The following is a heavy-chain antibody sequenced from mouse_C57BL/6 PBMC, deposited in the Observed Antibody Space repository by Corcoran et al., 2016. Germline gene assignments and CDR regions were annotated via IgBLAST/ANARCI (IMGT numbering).Heavy chain of an antibody. Sequence: EVQLQQSGPELVKPGASVKISCKASGYTFTDYYMNWVKQSHGKSLEWIGDINPNNGGTSYNQKFKGKATLTVDKSSSTAYMELRSLTSEDSAVYYCARSDGTDVWGTGTTVTVSS. J-gene: IGHJ1*03. CDR3: ARSDGTDV. V-gene: IGHV1-26*01. CDR2: INPNNGGT. CDR1: GYTFTDYY. D-gene: IGHD2-1*01.